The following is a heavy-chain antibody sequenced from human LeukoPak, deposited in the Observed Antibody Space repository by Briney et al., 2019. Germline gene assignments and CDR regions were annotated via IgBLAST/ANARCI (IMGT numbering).Heavy chain of an antibody. J-gene: IGHJ4*02. D-gene: IGHD2-2*01. CDR3: ARDLGYCSSTSCPFDY. V-gene: IGHV1-69*13. Sequence: SVKVSCKGSGYTFSSYAISWVRQAPGQGLEWMGGIIPIFGTANYAQKFQGRVTITADESTSTAYMELSSLRSEDTAVYYCARDLGYCSSTSCPFDYWGQGTLVTVSS. CDR1: GYTFSSYA. CDR2: IIPIFGTA.